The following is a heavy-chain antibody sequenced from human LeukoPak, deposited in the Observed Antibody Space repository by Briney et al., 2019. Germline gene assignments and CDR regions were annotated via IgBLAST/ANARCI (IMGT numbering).Heavy chain of an antibody. D-gene: IGHD2-15*01. V-gene: IGHV3-7*01. CDR1: GFTFSSYW. J-gene: IGHJ1*01. Sequence: GGSLRLSCAASGFTFSSYWMSWVRQAPGKGLEWVANIKQDGSEKYYVDSVKGRFTISRDNAKNSLHLQMNSLRAEDTAVYYCARVGYCSGGSCYGTEYFQHWGQGTLVTVSS. CDR3: ARVGYCSGGSCYGTEYFQH. CDR2: IKQDGSEK.